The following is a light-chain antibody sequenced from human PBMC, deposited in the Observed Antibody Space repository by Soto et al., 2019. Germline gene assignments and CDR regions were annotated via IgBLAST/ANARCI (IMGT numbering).Light chain of an antibody. CDR2: RVT. J-gene: IGLJ2*01. CDR1: SSDVGGYNY. V-gene: IGLV2-8*01. CDR3: CAYAGINTVI. Sequence: QSVLTQPPSASGSPGQSVTISCTGTSSDVGGYNYVSWYQQHPGKAPKLLMFRVTERPSGVPDRFSGSKSGNTASLTVSGLRAEDEADYYCCAYAGINTVIFGGGTKLTVL.